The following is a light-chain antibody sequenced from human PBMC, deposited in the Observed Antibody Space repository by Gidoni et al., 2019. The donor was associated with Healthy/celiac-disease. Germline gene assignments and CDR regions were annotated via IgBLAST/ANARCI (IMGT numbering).Light chain of an antibody. Sequence: EIVMTQSPATLSVSPGERATLSCRASQSVSSNLAWYQQKPGQAPRLLIYGASTRATGIPARFSGSGSGTEFTLTISRLQSEDFAVYYCQQYNNWPPIPFXPXTKVDIK. V-gene: IGKV3-15*01. CDR3: QQYNNWPPIP. J-gene: IGKJ3*01. CDR1: QSVSSN. CDR2: GAS.